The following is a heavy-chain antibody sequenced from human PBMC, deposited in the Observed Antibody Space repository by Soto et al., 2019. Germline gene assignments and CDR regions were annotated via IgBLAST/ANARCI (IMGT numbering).Heavy chain of an antibody. CDR2: IYSGGIT. J-gene: IGHJ5*02. Sequence: EVQLVESGGGLMQPGGSLSLSCAGSGFNVSSNYMSWVRQAPGKGLEWVSVIYSGGITYYADSVKGRFTISRDNSKNTLYLQINSLRAEDTAVYYCAGWGSWFDPCGQGTLVTVSS. CDR3: AGWGSWFDP. D-gene: IGHD3-16*01. V-gene: IGHV3-53*01. CDR1: GFNVSSNY.